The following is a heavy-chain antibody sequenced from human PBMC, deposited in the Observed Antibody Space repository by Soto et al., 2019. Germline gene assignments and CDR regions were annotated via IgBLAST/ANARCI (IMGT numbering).Heavy chain of an antibody. CDR1: GYTFTSYD. D-gene: IGHD6-6*01. CDR2: MNPNSGNT. Sequence: QVQLVQSGAEVKKPGASVKVSCKASGYTFTSYDINWVRQATGQGLEWMGWMNPNSGNTGYAQKFQGRVTMTRNTSXXTAYMELSSLRSEDTAVYYCARGASSSTHPGWFDPWGQGTLVTVSS. J-gene: IGHJ5*02. CDR3: ARGASSSTHPGWFDP. V-gene: IGHV1-8*01.